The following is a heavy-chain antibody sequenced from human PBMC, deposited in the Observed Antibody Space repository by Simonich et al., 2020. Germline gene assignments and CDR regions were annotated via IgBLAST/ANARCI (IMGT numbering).Heavy chain of an antibody. D-gene: IGHD3-22*01. Sequence: GGGLVQPGGSLRLSCAASGFTFSSYAMSWVRQAPGKGLEWVSAISGSGGSNYYADSVKGRFTISRDNSKNTLYLQMNSLRAEDKAVYYCAKDLGERITMIVVVIDAFDIWGQGTMVTVSS. V-gene: IGHV3-23*01. CDR2: ISGSGGSN. CDR1: GFTFSSYA. CDR3: AKDLGERITMIVVVIDAFDI. J-gene: IGHJ3*02.